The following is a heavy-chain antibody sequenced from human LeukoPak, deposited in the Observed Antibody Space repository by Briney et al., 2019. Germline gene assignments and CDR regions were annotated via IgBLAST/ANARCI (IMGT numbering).Heavy chain of an antibody. D-gene: IGHD6-19*01. CDR2: ISSSGSTI. J-gene: IGHJ4*02. CDR1: GFTFSSYE. CDR3: AKYVAVAAYFDY. V-gene: IGHV3-48*03. Sequence: GGSLRLSCAASGFTFSSYEMNWVRQAPGKGLEWVSYISSSGSTIYYADSVKGRFTISRDNSKSTLYLQMNSLRAEDTAVYYCAKYVAVAAYFDYWGQGTLVTVSS.